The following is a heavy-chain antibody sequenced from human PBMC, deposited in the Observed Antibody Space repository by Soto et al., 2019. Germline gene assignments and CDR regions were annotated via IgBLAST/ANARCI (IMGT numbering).Heavy chain of an antibody. J-gene: IGHJ4*02. CDR3: ARDSGWPILNFDT. V-gene: IGHV3-30*03. Sequence: PGGSLRLSGAASDFHLSSYGIDWVRQAPGKGLEWVAASSYDGRETFYADSAKGRFTVSKEMSKNTAFLQMNALRHEDTAVYFCARDSGWPILNFDTWGQGTPVTVSS. D-gene: IGHD3-10*01. CDR1: DFHLSSYG. CDR2: SSYDGRET.